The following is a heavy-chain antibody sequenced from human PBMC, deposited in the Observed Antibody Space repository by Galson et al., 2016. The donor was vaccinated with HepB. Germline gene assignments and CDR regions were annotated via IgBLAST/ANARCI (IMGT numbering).Heavy chain of an antibody. V-gene: IGHV3-30*18. Sequence: SLRLSCAASGFTFSRYEMNWVRQAPGKGLEWVAVVSYDGSSKYYADSVKGRFTISRDNSKNTLYLQMNSLRPEDTAVYYCAKDPRWLQQGFKYYFDFWGQGTLATVSS. CDR1: GFTFSRYE. J-gene: IGHJ4*02. CDR2: VSYDGSSK. D-gene: IGHD5-24*01. CDR3: AKDPRWLQQGFKYYFDF.